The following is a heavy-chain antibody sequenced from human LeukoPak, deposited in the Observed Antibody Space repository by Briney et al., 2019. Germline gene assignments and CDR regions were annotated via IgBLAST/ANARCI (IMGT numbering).Heavy chain of an antibody. V-gene: IGHV1-69*04. CDR3: ARGGTKVRGVITHLGAFDI. Sequence: GSSVKVPCKASGGTFSSYAISWVRQAPGQGLEWMGRIIPILGIANYAQKFQGRVTITADKSTSTAYMELSSLRSEDTAVYYCARGGTKVRGVITHLGAFDIWGQGTMVTVSS. J-gene: IGHJ3*02. CDR1: GGTFSSYA. D-gene: IGHD3-10*01. CDR2: IIPILGIA.